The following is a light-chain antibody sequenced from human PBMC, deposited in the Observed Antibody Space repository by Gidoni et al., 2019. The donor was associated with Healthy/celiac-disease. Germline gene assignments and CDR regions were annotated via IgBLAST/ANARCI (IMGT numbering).Light chain of an antibody. CDR3: QQYGSSPRT. J-gene: IGKJ1*01. CDR2: GAS. V-gene: IGKV3-20*01. CDR1: QSVSSSY. Sequence: EIVLTQSPGTLSLSPGERATLSCRASQSVSSSYLAWYQQKPGQAPRRLIYGASSRATGIPDRCSGSGSGTDFTLTISRLEPEDFAVDYCQQYGSSPRTFGQGTKVEIK.